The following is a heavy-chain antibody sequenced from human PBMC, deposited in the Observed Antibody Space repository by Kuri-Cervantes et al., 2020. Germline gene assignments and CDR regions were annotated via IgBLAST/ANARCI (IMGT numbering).Heavy chain of an antibody. Sequence: GGSLRLSCAASGFTFSSYAMHWVRQAPGKGLEWVAVISYDGSNKYYADSVKGRFTTSRDNSKNTLYLQMNSLRAEDTAVYYCALGDYYYYGMDVWGQGTTVTVSS. J-gene: IGHJ6*02. CDR2: ISYDGSNK. CDR1: GFTFSSYA. D-gene: IGHD3-16*01. V-gene: IGHV3-30-3*01. CDR3: ALGDYYYYGMDV.